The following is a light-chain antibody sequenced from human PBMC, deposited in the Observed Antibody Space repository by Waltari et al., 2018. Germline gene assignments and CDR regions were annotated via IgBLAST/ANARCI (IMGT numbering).Light chain of an antibody. J-gene: IGLJ3*02. Sequence: QSVLTQPPSASGTPGQRVTISCSGSRSNIGSNYVYWYQQLPGTAPKLLIYRNNQRPSGVPHRFSGSKAGTSASLAISGLRSEDEADYYCAAWDDSLSGRVFGGGTKLTVL. V-gene: IGLV1-47*01. CDR2: RNN. CDR1: RSNIGSNY. CDR3: AAWDDSLSGRV.